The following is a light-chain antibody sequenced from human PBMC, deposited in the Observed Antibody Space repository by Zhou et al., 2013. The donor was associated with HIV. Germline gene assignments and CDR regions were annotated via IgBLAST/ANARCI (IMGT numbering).Light chain of an antibody. CDR1: QGISRW. CDR3: QQAHSFPYT. CDR2: AAS. V-gene: IGKV1-12*01. J-gene: IGKJ2*01. Sequence: DIQMTQSPSSVSASVGDRVTITCRASQGISRWLVWYQQRPGKAPKLLIYAASNLQSGVPSRFSGSGSGTDFTLTISSLQPEDFATYYCQQAHSFPYTFGQGTKLETK.